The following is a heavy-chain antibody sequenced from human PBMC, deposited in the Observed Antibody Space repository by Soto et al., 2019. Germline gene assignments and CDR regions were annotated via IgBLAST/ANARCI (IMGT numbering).Heavy chain of an antibody. CDR1: GYTFTSYY. Sequence: ASVKVSCKASGYTFTSYYMHWVRQAPGQGLEWMGIINPSGGSTSYAQKFQGRVTMTRDTSTSTVYMELSSLRSEDTAVYYCARDKSPGIAVAGTPVWGFDIWGQGTMVTVSS. J-gene: IGHJ3*02. D-gene: IGHD6-19*01. CDR3: ARDKSPGIAVAGTPVWGFDI. CDR2: INPSGGST. V-gene: IGHV1-46*01.